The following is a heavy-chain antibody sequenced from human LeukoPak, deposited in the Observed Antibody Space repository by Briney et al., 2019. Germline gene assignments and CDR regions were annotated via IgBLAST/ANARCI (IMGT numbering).Heavy chain of an antibody. D-gene: IGHD2-21*01. Sequence: ASVKVSCKASGYTFTGYYMHWVRQAPGQGLEWMGGIIPVFDKANYARKFQDRVTITADDSTTTAYMELSSLTPEDTAIYYCARLGHCGETNCYSDFYYMDVWGKGTTVIVSS. CDR2: IIPVFDKA. V-gene: IGHV1-69*13. J-gene: IGHJ6*03. CDR3: ARLGHCGETNCYSDFYYMDV. CDR1: GYTFTGYY.